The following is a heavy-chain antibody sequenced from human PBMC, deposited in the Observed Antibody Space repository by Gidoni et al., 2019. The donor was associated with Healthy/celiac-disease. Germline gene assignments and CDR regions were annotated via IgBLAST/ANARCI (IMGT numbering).Heavy chain of an antibody. CDR3: AKVVDWPTYAFDI. CDR1: GFTFDDYA. J-gene: IGHJ3*02. V-gene: IGHV3-9*01. CDR2: ISWNSGSI. D-gene: IGHD3-9*01. Sequence: EVQLVESGGGLVQPGRSLRLSCAASGFTFDDYAMHWVRQAPGKGLEWVSGISWNSGSIGYADSVKGRFTISRDNAKNSLYLQMNSLRAEDTALYYCAKVVDWPTYAFDIWGQGTMVTVSS.